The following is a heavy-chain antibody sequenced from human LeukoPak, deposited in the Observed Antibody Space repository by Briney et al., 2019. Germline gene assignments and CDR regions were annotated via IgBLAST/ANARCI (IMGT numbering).Heavy chain of an antibody. J-gene: IGHJ4*02. V-gene: IGHV3-23*01. CDR3: AKDSYSKGDF. D-gene: IGHD6-13*01. Sequence: GGSLRLSCVGSGFTLSSYAMSWVRQAPGKGLEWVSAISGSGTRTYYADSVKGRFTISRDNAKNSLYLQMNSLRAEDTAVYYCAKDSYSKGDFWGQGVLVTVSS. CDR1: GFTLSSYA. CDR2: ISGSGTRT.